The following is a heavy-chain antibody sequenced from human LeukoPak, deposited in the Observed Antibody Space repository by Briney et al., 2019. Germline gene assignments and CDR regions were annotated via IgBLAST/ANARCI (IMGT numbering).Heavy chain of an antibody. D-gene: IGHD6-13*01. CDR3: ARVNSAADAFDI. J-gene: IGHJ3*02. Sequence: PGGSLRLSCAASGFTFSSYGMHWVRQAPGKGLEWVAVISYDGSNKYYADSVKGRFTISRDNSKNTLYLQMNSLRAEDTAVYYCARVNSAADAFDIWGQGTMVTVSS. CDR1: GFTFSSYG. CDR2: ISYDGSNK. V-gene: IGHV3-30*03.